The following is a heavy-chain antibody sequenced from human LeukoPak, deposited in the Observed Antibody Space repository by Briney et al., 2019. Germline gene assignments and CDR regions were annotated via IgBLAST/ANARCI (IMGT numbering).Heavy chain of an antibody. Sequence: ASVKVSCKASGYTFTSYGISWVRQAPGQGLEWMGWISAYSGNTNYAQKLQGRVTMTTDTSTSTAYMELRSLRSDDTAVYYCARHRRHRVYYDSSGYYHDGFDIWGQGTMVTVSS. CDR2: ISAYSGNT. J-gene: IGHJ3*02. V-gene: IGHV1-18*01. D-gene: IGHD3-22*01. CDR1: GYTFTSYG. CDR3: ARHRRHRVYYDSSGYYHDGFDI.